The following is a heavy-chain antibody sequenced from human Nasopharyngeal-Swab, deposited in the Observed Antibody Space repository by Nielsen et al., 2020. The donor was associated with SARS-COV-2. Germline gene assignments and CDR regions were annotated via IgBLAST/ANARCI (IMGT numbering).Heavy chain of an antibody. CDR2: IYPRDSDT. V-gene: IGHV5-51*01. CDR1: GYSFTSYW. Sequence: GESLKISCTGSGYSFTSYWLAWVRQMPGKGLEWMGIIYPRDSDTSYSPSFQGQVTISADKSISTAYLQWSSLKASDTAMYYCVRPEGVATSFKYYFQYGMDVWGQGTMVTVPS. CDR3: VRPEGVATSFKYYFQYGMDV. D-gene: IGHD5-12*01. J-gene: IGHJ6*02.